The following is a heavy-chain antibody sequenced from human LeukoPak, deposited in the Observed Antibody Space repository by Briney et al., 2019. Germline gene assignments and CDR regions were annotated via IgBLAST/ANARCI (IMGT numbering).Heavy chain of an antibody. J-gene: IGHJ3*02. CDR3: ARHSTNKYYDSSGYYSGAFDI. Sequence: SETLSLTCTVSGASISGSNYYWSWIRQPPGKGLEWIGYIYHSGYTYYNPSLNSRLAISVDTSKNQFSLKLSSVTAADTAVYYCARHSTNKYYDSSGYYSGAFDIWGQGTMVTVSS. CDR2: IYHSGYT. D-gene: IGHD3-22*01. CDR1: GASISGSNYY. V-gene: IGHV4-30-4*01.